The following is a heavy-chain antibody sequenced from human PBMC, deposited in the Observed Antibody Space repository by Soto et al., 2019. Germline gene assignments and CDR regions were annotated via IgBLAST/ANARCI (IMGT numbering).Heavy chain of an antibody. CDR1: GFTFSSYA. J-gene: IGHJ3*02. V-gene: IGHV3-30-3*01. CDR3: ARGGVSSRRGAFDI. D-gene: IGHD2-15*01. Sequence: QVQLVESGGGVVQPGRSLRLSCAASGFTFSSYAMHWVRQAPGKGLEWVAVISYDGSNKYYADSVKGRFTISRDNSKNTLYLQMNSLRAEDTAVYYCARGGVSSRRGAFDIWGQGTMVTVSS. CDR2: ISYDGSNK.